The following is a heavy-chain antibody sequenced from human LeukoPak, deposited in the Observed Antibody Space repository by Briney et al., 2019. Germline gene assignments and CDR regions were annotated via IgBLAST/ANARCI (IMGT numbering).Heavy chain of an antibody. CDR1: GGSISSGGYY. D-gene: IGHD2-8*01. Sequence: SETLSLTCTVSGGSISSGGYYWSWVRQHPGRGLEWIGYIYYGGSTYYNPSLKSRVTISVDTSKNQFSLKLNSVTAADTAVYYCALYCTNGVCKSNWFDPWGQGTLVTVSS. J-gene: IGHJ5*02. V-gene: IGHV4-31*03. CDR2: IYYGGST. CDR3: ALYCTNGVCKSNWFDP.